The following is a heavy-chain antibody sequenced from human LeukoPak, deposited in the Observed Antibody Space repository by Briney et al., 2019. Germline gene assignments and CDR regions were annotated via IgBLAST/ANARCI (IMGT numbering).Heavy chain of an antibody. Sequence: GGSLRLSCAASGFTFSNYEMNWVRQAPGKGLEWVSYISSSGDTIYYADSVKGRFTISRDNAKNSLYLQMNSLRAEDTAVYYCARVLPYFYYWGQGTLVTVSS. V-gene: IGHV3-48*03. CDR1: GFTFSNYE. CDR2: ISSSGDTI. CDR3: ARVLPYFYY. J-gene: IGHJ4*02.